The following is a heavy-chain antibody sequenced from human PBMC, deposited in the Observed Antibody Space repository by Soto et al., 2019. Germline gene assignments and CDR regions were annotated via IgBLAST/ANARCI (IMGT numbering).Heavy chain of an antibody. CDR2: ISYDGSDK. J-gene: IGHJ6*02. Sequence: VPLVESGGGAVPPGRSLRLSCAASGFTYTDFALHWVRQAPGKGLEWVAIISYDGSDKYYADSVKGRFAISRDNPKNTLYLEMNSLRPEDTAVYFCARRAWDSYDAIAVWGQGTTVTVFS. CDR3: ARRAWDSYDAIAV. CDR1: GFTYTDFA. V-gene: IGHV3-30*09. D-gene: IGHD3-22*01.